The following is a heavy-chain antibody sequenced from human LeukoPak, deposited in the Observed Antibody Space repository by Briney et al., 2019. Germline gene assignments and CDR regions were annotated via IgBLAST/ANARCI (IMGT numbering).Heavy chain of an antibody. D-gene: IGHD2/OR15-2a*01. CDR2: IRSKANNYAT. CDR3: TRLEEVGLLGRNYYGTDV. V-gene: IGHV3-73*01. CDR1: GFTFSGSG. J-gene: IGHJ6*02. Sequence: QPGGSLILSCAASGFTFSGSGIHWVRQASGKGLEWVGRIRSKANNYATAYAASVKGRFTVSRDDSKNTAYLQMNSLTTEDTALYYCTRLEEVGLLGRNYYGTDVWGQGTTVTVSS.